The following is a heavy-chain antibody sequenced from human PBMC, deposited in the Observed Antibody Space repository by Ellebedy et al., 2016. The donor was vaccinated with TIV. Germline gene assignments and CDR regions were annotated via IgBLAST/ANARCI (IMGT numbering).Heavy chain of an antibody. J-gene: IGHJ4*02. CDR3: ARENWYNDY. V-gene: IGHV3-66*01. Sequence: GESLKISCAASGFTVSSNSMTWVRQVPGKGLEWVSVIYSGGTTYYADSVKGRFTISRDNSKNTLFLQMNSLRAEDTAVYYCARENWYNDYWGQGTLVTVSS. CDR1: GFTVSSNS. D-gene: IGHD1/OR15-1a*01. CDR2: IYSGGTT.